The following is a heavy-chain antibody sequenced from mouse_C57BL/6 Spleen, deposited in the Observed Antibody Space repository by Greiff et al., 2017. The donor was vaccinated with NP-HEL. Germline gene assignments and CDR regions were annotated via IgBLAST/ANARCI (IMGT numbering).Heavy chain of an antibody. CDR1: GYTFTDYY. D-gene: IGHD2-5*01. J-gene: IGHJ3*01. V-gene: IGHV1-26*01. Sequence: EVQLQQSGPELVKPGASVKISCKASGYTFTDYYMNWVKQSHGKSLAWIGDINPNNGGTSYNQTFKGQATLTVDKSSSTAYIELRSLTSEDSAVYYCARWGYSNPFAYWGQGTLVTVSA. CDR2: INPNNGGT. CDR3: ARWGYSNPFAY.